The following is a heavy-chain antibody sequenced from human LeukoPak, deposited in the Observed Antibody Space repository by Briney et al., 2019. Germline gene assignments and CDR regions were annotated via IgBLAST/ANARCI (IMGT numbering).Heavy chain of an antibody. J-gene: IGHJ4*02. V-gene: IGHV3-9*01. CDR2: ISWNSGSI. Sequence: GRSLRLSCAASGFTFDDYAMHWVPQAPGKGLEWVSGISWNSGSIGYADSVKGRFTISRDNAKNSLYLQMNSLRAEDTALYYCAKDHGYYYDSSGPDYWGQGTLVTVSS. D-gene: IGHD3-22*01. CDR3: AKDHGYYYDSSGPDY. CDR1: GFTFDDYA.